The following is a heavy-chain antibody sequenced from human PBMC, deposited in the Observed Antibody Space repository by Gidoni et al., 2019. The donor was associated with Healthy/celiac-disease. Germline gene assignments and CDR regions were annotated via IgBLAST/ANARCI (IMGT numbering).Heavy chain of an antibody. CDR3: TTDAVGATLFDY. D-gene: IGHD1-26*01. Sequence: EVQLVESGGGLVKPGGSLRLSCAASGFTFSNAWRSWVRQAPGKGLEWVVRIKSKTDCGTTDYAAPVKGRFTISRDYSKNTLYLQMNSLKTEDTAVYYCTTDAVGATLFDYWGQGTLVTVSS. CDR1: GFTFSNAW. CDR2: IKSKTDCGTT. J-gene: IGHJ4*02. V-gene: IGHV3-15*01.